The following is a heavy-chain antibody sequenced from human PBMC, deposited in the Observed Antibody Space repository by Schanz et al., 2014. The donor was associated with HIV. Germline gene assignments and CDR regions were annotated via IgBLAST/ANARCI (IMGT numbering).Heavy chain of an antibody. Sequence: QVQLVESGGGVVRPGRSLRLSCAASGFTFSSFGMHWVRQAPGKGLEGVAVISYDGINKYYEDSVKGRLTISRDNSKNTLYLQMKSLRAEDTAVYYCAKDRNYYDSKYRGKGNYYYYYGMDVWGQGTTVTVSS. J-gene: IGHJ6*02. CDR3: AKDRNYYDSKYRGKGNYYYYYGMDV. CDR1: GFTFSSFG. V-gene: IGHV3-30*18. CDR2: ISYDGINK. D-gene: IGHD3-22*01.